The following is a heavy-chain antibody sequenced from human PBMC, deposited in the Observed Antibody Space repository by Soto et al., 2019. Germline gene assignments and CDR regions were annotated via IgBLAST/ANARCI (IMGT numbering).Heavy chain of an antibody. CDR1: GFTFSSHA. CDR2: ISGGGYTT. D-gene: IGHD2-15*01. Sequence: EVQLLESGGGLVQPGGSLRLSCAASGFTFSSHAMSWVRRAPGKGLEWVSVISGGGYTTYYANSVKGRFTIARDSSKTARYRQMNSRGAGGTALYYCARHGGSDEAGRSFGPWGQGTLVTVSS. J-gene: IGHJ5*02. CDR3: ARHGGSDEAGRSFGP. V-gene: IGHV3-23*01.